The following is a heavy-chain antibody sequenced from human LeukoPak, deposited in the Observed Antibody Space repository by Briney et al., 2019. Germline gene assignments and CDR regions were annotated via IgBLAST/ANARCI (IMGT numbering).Heavy chain of an antibody. CDR2: ISGSGGST. Sequence: GGSLRLSCAASGFTFSNYAMSWVRQAPGKGLEWVSAISGSGGSTYYADSVKGRFTISRDNAKNTLYLQMNSLRAEDTAVYYCAKFRPITSVAGTIFHYWGQGTLVTVSS. CDR3: AKFRPITSVAGTIFHY. CDR1: GFTFSNYA. V-gene: IGHV3-23*01. J-gene: IGHJ4*02. D-gene: IGHD6-19*01.